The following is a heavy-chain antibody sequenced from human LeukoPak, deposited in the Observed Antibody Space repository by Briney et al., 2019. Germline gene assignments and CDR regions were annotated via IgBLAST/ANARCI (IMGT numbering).Heavy chain of an antibody. Sequence: PSETLSLTCTVSGGSISSGSYYWSWIRQPAGKGLEWIGRIYTSGSTNYNPSLKSRVTISVDTSKNQFSLKLSSVTAADTAVSYCARCSVDTAMVNHYYYYYMDVWGKGTTVTISS. CDR3: ARCSVDTAMVNHYYYYYMDV. V-gene: IGHV4-61*02. CDR2: IYTSGST. J-gene: IGHJ6*03. CDR1: GGSISSGSYY. D-gene: IGHD5-18*01.